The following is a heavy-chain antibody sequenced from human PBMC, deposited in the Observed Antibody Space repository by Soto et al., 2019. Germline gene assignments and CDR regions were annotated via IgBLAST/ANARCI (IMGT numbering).Heavy chain of an antibody. CDR1: GFTFSGFG. CDR2: IWYDGSKK. V-gene: IGHV3-33*01. Sequence: QVQLVESGGGMVQPGTSLRLSCEASGFTFSGFGMHWVRQAPGKGLEWVAVIWYDGSKKYYADCVKGRFTISRDNSKNALYTQMNSLRAEDTAVYYCARGRGGSYGGNSAHFDIWGQGTLVTVSS. J-gene: IGHJ3*02. CDR3: ARGRGGSYGGNSAHFDI. D-gene: IGHD4-17*01.